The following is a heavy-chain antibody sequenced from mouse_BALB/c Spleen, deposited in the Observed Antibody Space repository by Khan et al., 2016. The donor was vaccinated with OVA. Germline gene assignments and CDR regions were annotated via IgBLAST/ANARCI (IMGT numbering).Heavy chain of an antibody. D-gene: IGHD1-3*01. CDR2: IWGDGGT. CDR3: ARDRSKVRRGFAY. V-gene: IGHV2-6-7*01. CDR1: GFSLTGYG. J-gene: IGHJ3*01. Sequence: QVQLKQSGPGLVAPSQSLSITCTVSGFSLTGYGVNWVRQPPGKGLEWLGMIWGDGGTDYDSALKSRLTISKDNSKSQVFIKMNNLQTDDTGRYYCARDRSKVRRGFAYWGKGTLVTVSA.